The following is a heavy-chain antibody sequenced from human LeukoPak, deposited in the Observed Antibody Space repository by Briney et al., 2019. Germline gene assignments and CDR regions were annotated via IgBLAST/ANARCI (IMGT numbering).Heavy chain of an antibody. D-gene: IGHD2-15*01. CDR1: GYSFTNYW. Sequence: ESLKISCKGSGYSFTNYWIAWVRQMPGQGLEWMGIIYPDDSDTRYSPSFQGQVTISADKSISTAYLQYSSLKASDTAIYYCARRGFCSGGSCHSNAFDIWGQGTMVTVSS. CDR2: IYPDDSDT. J-gene: IGHJ3*02. V-gene: IGHV5-51*01. CDR3: ARRGFCSGGSCHSNAFDI.